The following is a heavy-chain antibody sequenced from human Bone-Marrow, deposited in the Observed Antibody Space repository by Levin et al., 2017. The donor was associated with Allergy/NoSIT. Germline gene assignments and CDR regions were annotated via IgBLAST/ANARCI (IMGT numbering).Heavy chain of an antibody. V-gene: IGHV3-53*01. CDR2: IYSGGAT. CDR1: GFTVSRNY. CDR3: ARAEPPDY. D-gene: IGHD1-14*01. J-gene: IGHJ4*02. Sequence: SCAASGFTVSRNYMSWVRQAPGKGLEWVSVIYSGGATYYADSVKGRFTISRDNSKNTLYLQMNSLRAEDTAMYYCARAEPPDYWGQGTLVTVSS.